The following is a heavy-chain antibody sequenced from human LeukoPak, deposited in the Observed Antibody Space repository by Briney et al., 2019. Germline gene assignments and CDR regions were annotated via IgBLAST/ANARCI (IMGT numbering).Heavy chain of an antibody. V-gene: IGHV3-21*01. CDR2: ISSSSSYI. CDR1: GFTFSSYS. J-gene: IGHJ4*02. D-gene: IGHD6-13*01. CDR3: ARDSAISSAGSDY. Sequence: GGSLRLSCAASGFTFSSYSMNWVRQAPGKGLEWVSSISSSSSYIYYADSVKGRFTISRDNAKNSLYLQMNSLRAEDTALYYCARDSAISSAGSDYWGQGTLVTVSS.